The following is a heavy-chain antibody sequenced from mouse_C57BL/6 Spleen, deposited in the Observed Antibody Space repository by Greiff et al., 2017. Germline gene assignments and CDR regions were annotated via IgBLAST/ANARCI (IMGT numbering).Heavy chain of an antibody. V-gene: IGHV5-4*01. D-gene: IGHD2-4*01. Sequence: EVKLVESGGGLVKPGGSLKLSCAASGFTFSSYAMSWVRQTPEKRLEWVATISDGGSYTYYPDNVKGRFTISRDNAKNNLYLQMSHLKSEDTAMYYCARDGDDYDWNYFDYWGQGTTLTVSS. J-gene: IGHJ2*01. CDR1: GFTFSSYA. CDR2: ISDGGSYT. CDR3: ARDGDDYDWNYFDY.